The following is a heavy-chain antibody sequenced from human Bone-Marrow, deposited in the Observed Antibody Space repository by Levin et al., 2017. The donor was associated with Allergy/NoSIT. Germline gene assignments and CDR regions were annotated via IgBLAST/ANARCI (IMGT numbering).Heavy chain of an antibody. J-gene: IGHJ6*03. CDR3: ARGWSHITMVRKGRIFNYYYYYMDV. CDR1: GDSVSSNSAA. Sequence: SQTLSLTCAISGDSVSSNSAAWNWIRQSPSRGLEWLGRTYYRSKWYNDYAVSVKSRITINPDTSKNQFSLQLNSVTPEDTAVYYCARGWSHITMVRKGRIFNYYYYYMDVWGKGTTVTVSS. V-gene: IGHV6-1*01. D-gene: IGHD3-10*01. CDR2: TYYRSKWYN.